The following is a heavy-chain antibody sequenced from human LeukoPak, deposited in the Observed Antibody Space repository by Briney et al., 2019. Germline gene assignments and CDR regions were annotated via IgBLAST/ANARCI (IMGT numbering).Heavy chain of an antibody. V-gene: IGHV4-34*01. CDR2: INHSGST. Sequence: SETLSLTCAVYGGSFSGYYWSWIRQPPGKGLEWIGEINHSGSTNYNPSLKSRVTISVDTTKNQFSLKLSSVTAADTAVYYCAVGAAANWGQGTLVTVSS. CDR1: GGSFSGYY. J-gene: IGHJ4*02. D-gene: IGHD6-13*01. CDR3: AVGAAAN.